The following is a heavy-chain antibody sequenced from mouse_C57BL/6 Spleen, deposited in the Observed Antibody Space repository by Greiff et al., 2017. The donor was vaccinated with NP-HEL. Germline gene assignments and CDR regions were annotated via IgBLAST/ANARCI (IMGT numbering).Heavy chain of an antibody. CDR1: GFTFSDFY. CDR2: SRNKANDYTT. D-gene: IGHD1-1*01. V-gene: IGHV7-1*01. J-gene: IGHJ4*01. Sequence: EVKLMESGGGLVQSGRSLRLSCATSGFTFSDFYMEWVRQAPGKGLEWIAASRNKANDYTTEYSASVKGRFIVSRVTSQSILYLQMNALRAEDTAIYYCARDSYFAGAMDYWGQGTSVTVSS. CDR3: ARDSYFAGAMDY.